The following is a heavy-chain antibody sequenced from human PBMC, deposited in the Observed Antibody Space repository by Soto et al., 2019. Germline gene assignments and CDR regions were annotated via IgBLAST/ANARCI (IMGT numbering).Heavy chain of an antibody. D-gene: IGHD2-15*01. J-gene: IGHJ4*02. Sequence: SETLSLTCTVSAFSISSSRYYWGWIRQPPGKGLEWVGSIFFTGTIYYNPSLKSRVTISVDTSRNQFSLMVNSVPAADTAVYYCASRHCSGASRYNSGFDFWGQGALVTVTS. V-gene: IGHV4-39*01. CDR2: IFFTGTI. CDR3: ASRHCSGASRYNSGFDF. CDR1: AFSISSSRYY.